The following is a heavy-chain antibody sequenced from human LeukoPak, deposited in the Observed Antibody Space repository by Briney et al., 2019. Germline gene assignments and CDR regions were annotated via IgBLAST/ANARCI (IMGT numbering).Heavy chain of an antibody. J-gene: IGHJ4*02. V-gene: IGHV3-23*01. CDR2: ISGSAHKI. D-gene: IGHD5-18*01. Sequence: GSLILSCVASGIPFSNYAVSWVRQAPGKGLDWVSVISGSAHKIRYADSVKGRFTISRDNSENIVYLQMNNLRAEDTAVYYCAGRVTGYSSGYVYWGQGTLVTVSS. CDR1: GIPFSNYA. CDR3: AGRVTGYSSGYVY.